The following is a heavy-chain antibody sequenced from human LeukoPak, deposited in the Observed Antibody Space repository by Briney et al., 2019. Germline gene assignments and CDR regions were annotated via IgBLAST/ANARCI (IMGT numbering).Heavy chain of an antibody. Sequence: GASVKVSCKASGYTFTSYGISWVRQARGQGLEWMGWISAYNGNTNYAQKLQGRVTMTTDTSTSTAYMELRSLRSDDTAVYYCARDHVSVVPAANDYWGQGTLVTVSS. CDR3: ARDHVSVVPAANDY. CDR2: ISAYNGNT. CDR1: GYTFTSYG. V-gene: IGHV1-18*01. J-gene: IGHJ4*02. D-gene: IGHD2-2*01.